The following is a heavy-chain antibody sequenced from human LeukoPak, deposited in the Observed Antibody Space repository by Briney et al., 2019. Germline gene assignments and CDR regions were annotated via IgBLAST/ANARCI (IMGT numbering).Heavy chain of an antibody. D-gene: IGHD1-26*01. V-gene: IGHV3-74*01. J-gene: IGHJ6*03. CDR1: GFTFSNYW. CDR3: ARVSSGSYFGYYYYYMDV. Sequence: QAGGSLRLSCAASGFTFSNYWMHWVRQAPGKGLVWVSRINSDGSSTSYADSVKGRFTISRDNAKNTLYLQMNSLRAEDTAVYYCARVSSGSYFGYYYYYMDVWGKGTTVIVSS. CDR2: INSDGSST.